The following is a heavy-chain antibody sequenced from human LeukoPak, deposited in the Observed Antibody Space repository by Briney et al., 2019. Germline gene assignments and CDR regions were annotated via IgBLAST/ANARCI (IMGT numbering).Heavy chain of an antibody. CDR1: GFTFSSYA. CDR3: AKTPGNLGYCSGGSCYWFDY. D-gene: IGHD2-15*01. V-gene: IGHV3-23*01. CDR2: ISSSGSGGNT. Sequence: GGSLRLSCAASGFTFSSYAMSWARQAPGKGLEWVSGISSSGSGGNTYYADSVKGRFTISRDNSKNTLYLQMNSLRAEDTAIYYCAKTPGNLGYCSGGSCYWFDYWGQGTLVTVSS. J-gene: IGHJ4*02.